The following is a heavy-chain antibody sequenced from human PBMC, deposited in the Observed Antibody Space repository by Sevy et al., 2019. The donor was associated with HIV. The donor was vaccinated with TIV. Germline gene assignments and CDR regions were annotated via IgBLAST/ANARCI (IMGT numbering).Heavy chain of an antibody. CDR3: AKDAGANMGPGIIPGDGMDV. J-gene: IGHJ6*02. CDR2: ISYDRINK. D-gene: IGHD3-10*01. CDR1: GFTFNNYG. V-gene: IGHV3-30*18. Sequence: GRSLRLSCAASGFTFNNYGMHWVRQAPGKGLEWVAVISYDRINKYYSDSVKGRFTISRDNSKNTLDLQMNSLRPEDTAVYYCAKDAGANMGPGIIPGDGMDVWGQGTTVTVSS.